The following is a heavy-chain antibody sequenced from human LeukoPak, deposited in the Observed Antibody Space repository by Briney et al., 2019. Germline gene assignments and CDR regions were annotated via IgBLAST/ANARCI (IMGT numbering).Heavy chain of an antibody. V-gene: IGHV1-46*01. J-gene: IGHJ4*02. CDR1: GYTFTTYY. D-gene: IGHD6-13*01. CDR2: INPSGGST. CDR3: ARDMRVRKDLDSSIWNRPLYYFDY. Sequence: ASVKLSCKTSGYTFTTYYIHWVRQAPGQGLEWMGIINPSGGSTNYAQTFQGRVTMTRDMSTSTVYMELSSLRSEDTAVYYCARDMRVRKDLDSSIWNRPLYYFDYWGQGTLVTVSS.